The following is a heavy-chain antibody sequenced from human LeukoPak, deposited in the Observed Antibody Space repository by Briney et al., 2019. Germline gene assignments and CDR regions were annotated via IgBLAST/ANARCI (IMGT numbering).Heavy chain of an antibody. Sequence: GSLRPSCAASGFTFSTYWMHWVRQAPGKGLVWVSRINGDGSSSTYADSVKGRFTISRDNAKNTLYLQMNSLRTEDTAVYYCTRNPGMDVWGQGTTVTVSS. CDR3: TRNPGMDV. V-gene: IGHV3-74*01. CDR1: GFTFSTYW. J-gene: IGHJ6*02. CDR2: INGDGSSS.